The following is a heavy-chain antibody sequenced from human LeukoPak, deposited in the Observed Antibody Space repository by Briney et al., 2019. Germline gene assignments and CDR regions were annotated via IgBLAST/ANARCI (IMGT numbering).Heavy chain of an antibody. Sequence: GGSLRLSCAASGFTFSSYAMSWVRQAPGKGLEWVSAISGSGGSTYYADSVKGRFTISRDNSKNTPYLQMNSLRAEDTAVYYCAKSVNSGSYYGYYYYGMDVWGQGTTVTVSS. D-gene: IGHD1-26*01. CDR2: ISGSGGST. V-gene: IGHV3-23*01. J-gene: IGHJ6*02. CDR1: GFTFSSYA. CDR3: AKSVNSGSYYGYYYYGMDV.